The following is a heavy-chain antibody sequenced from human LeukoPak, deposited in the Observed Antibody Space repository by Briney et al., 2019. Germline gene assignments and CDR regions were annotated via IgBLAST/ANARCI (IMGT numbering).Heavy chain of an antibody. V-gene: IGHV3-23*01. CDR1: GFTFSSYA. CDR3: AKWGGSETSASNWCGPFDH. J-gene: IGHJ4*02. Sequence: PGGSLRLSCAASGFTFSSYAMTWVRQAPGKGLEWVSSISGSGETTYYADSVKGRFTISRDNSKSTLYLQVDSLRTEDTAVYDCAKWGGSETSASNWCGPFDHWGQGTPVTVSS. CDR2: ISGSGETT. D-gene: IGHD6-13*01.